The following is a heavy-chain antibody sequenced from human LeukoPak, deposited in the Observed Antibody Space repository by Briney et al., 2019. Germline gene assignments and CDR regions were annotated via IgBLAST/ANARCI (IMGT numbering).Heavy chain of an antibody. CDR2: ISWNSGTR. CDR3: AKASSHWYFDL. Sequence: SLRLSCAASGFTFADYAMHWVRQAPGKGLEWVSGISWNSGTRDYADSVKGRFTSSRDNDKKSLYLQMSSLRVEDTAFYCAKASSHWYFDLWGRGTLVIVSS. J-gene: IGHJ2*01. V-gene: IGHV3-9*01. CDR1: GFTFADYA.